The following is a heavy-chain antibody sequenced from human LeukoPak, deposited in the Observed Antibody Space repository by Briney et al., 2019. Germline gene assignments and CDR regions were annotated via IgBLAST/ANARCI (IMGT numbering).Heavy chain of an antibody. CDR1: GYTFTTYY. V-gene: IGHV1-2*02. D-gene: IGHD2-2*01. CDR3: ARGQLQRIFDF. CDR2: TNPSSGGT. Sequence: ASVKVSCKTSGYTFTTYYIHWVRQAPGQGLERMGWTNPSSGGTNYPQKFQGRVTMTRDTSITTAYMELSSLTADDTAVYYCARGQLQRIFDFWGQGTLVTFSS. J-gene: IGHJ4*02.